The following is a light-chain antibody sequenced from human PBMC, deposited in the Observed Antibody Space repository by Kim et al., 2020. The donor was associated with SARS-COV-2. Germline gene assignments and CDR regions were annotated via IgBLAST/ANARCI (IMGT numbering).Light chain of an antibody. V-gene: IGLV3-1*01. CDR2: QDS. Sequence: SYELTQPPSVSVSPGQTASITCSGDKLGDKYACWYQQKPGQSPVLVIYQDSKRPSGTPERFSGSNPGNTAPLTISGTQPMDEAADYCQAWDSSTVVLGGG. J-gene: IGLJ2*01. CDR1: KLGDKY. CDR3: QAWDSSTVV.